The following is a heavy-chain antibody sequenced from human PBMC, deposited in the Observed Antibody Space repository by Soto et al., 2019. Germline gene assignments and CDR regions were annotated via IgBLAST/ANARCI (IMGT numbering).Heavy chain of an antibody. CDR3: ARDPNQYCSGGSCYGNY. J-gene: IGHJ4*02. CDR1: GFTFSSYA. V-gene: IGHV3-30-3*01. CDR2: ISYDGSNK. D-gene: IGHD2-15*01. Sequence: GGSLRLSCAASGFTFSSYAMHWVRQAPGKGLEWVAVISYDGSNKYYADSVKGRFTISRDNSKNTLYLQMNSLRAEDTAVYYCARDPNQYCSGGSCYGNYWGQGTLVTVSS.